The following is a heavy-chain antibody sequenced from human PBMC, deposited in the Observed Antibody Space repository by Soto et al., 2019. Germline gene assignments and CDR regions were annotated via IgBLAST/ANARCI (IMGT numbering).Heavy chain of an antibody. CDR2: IIPVFGTP. CDR1: GNSFSSHA. Sequence: QVQLEQSGSEVKKSGSSVKVSCKSSGNSFSSHAITWVRQATGHGLEWMGGIIPVFGTPSYAQKFQGRVTITAHKSTNTSYTELRSLRSEDTAVYYCARGGALSTSWYWGDGLDSWGQGTQVTVSS. CDR3: ARGGALSTSWYWGDGLDS. J-gene: IGHJ4*02. D-gene: IGHD2-2*01. V-gene: IGHV1-69*06.